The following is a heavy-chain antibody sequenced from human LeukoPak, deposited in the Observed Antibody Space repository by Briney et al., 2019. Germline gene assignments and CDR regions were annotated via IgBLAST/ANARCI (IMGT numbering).Heavy chain of an antibody. CDR3: ARVVFGRQNWFDP. D-gene: IGHD3-10*01. CDR1: GGSISSGDYY. Sequence: SETLSLTCTVSGGSISSGDYYWSWIRQPPGKGLEWIGYIYYSGSTYYNPSLKSRVTISVDTSKNQFSLKLSSVTAADTAVYYCARVVFGRQNWFDPWGQGTLVTVS. V-gene: IGHV4-30-4*08. J-gene: IGHJ5*02. CDR2: IYYSGST.